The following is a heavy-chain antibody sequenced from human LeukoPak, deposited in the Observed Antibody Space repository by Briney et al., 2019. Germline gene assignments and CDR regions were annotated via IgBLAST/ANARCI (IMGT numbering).Heavy chain of an antibody. CDR2: ISYDGSNT. CDR3: AKEGAGGSSYYFES. J-gene: IGHJ4*02. D-gene: IGHD2-15*01. V-gene: IGHV3-30*18. Sequence: GGSLRLSCAASGFIFNSFGMYWVRQAPGKGLERVAVISYDGSNTYYVASVKGRFTISRDNSKNTLYLQMNSLTTEDTAVYYCAKEGAGGSSYYFESWGQGTLVTVSS. CDR1: GFIFNSFG.